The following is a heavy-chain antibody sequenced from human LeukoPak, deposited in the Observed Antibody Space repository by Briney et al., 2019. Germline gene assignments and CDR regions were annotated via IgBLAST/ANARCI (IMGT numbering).Heavy chain of an antibody. CDR2: ISGSGGST. D-gene: IGHD6-13*01. CDR3: AKGLGSSWLGY. Sequence: GRSLRLSCAASGFTFSSYAMSWVRQAPGKGLEWVSAISGSGGSTYYADSVKGRFTISRDNSKNTLYLQMNSLRAEDTAVYYCAKGLGSSWLGYWGQGTLVTVSS. CDR1: GFTFSSYA. J-gene: IGHJ4*02. V-gene: IGHV3-23*01.